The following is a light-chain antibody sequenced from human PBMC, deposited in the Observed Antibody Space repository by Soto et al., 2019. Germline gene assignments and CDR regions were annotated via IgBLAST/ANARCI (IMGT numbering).Light chain of an antibody. J-gene: IGKJ1*01. CDR3: QQYNSYPWT. V-gene: IGKV1-5*03. Sequence: DIQMTQSPSTLSASVGDRVTITCRASQSISSWLAWYQQKPGKAPKLLIYKASSLESGVPSRFSVSGCGTEFTLTISSLQPDDFAPYYCQQYNSYPWTFGQGTKVEIK. CDR1: QSISSW. CDR2: KAS.